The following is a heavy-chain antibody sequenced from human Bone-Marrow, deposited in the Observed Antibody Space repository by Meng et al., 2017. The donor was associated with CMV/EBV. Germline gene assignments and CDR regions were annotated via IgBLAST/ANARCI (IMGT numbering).Heavy chain of an antibody. CDR2: INWNGGNT. J-gene: IGHJ4*02. CDR3: ARSIVAKGFDD. D-gene: IGHD5-12*01. CDR1: GFSFSNYA. V-gene: IGHV3-20*04. Sequence: GESLKISCVDSGFSFSNYAMSWIRQAPGKGLEWVSGINWNGGNTGYADSVKGRFTISRDNVKNSLYLQMNSLRAEDTALYYCARSIVAKGFDDWGQGTLVTVSS.